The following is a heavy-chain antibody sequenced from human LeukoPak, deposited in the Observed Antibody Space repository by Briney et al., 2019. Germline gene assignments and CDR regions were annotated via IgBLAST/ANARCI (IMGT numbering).Heavy chain of an antibody. CDR1: GFTFSGSA. J-gene: IGHJ4*02. CDR2: ISGSGGST. D-gene: IGHD4-17*01. CDR3: AKKSPYGDRDY. Sequence: QPGGSLRLSCAASGFTFSGSAMSWVRQAPGKGLECVSAISGSGGSTYYADSVKGRFTISRDNSKNTLYLQMNSLRAEDTAIYYCAKKSPYGDRDYWGQGTLATVSS. V-gene: IGHV3-23*01.